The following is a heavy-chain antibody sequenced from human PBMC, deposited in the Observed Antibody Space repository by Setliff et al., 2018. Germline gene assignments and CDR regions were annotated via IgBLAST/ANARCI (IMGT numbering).Heavy chain of an antibody. V-gene: IGHV3-15*01. Sequence: LRLSCAASGFTFSNAWMSWVRQAPGKGLEWVGRIKSKTDGGTTDYAAPVKGRFTISRDDSKNTLYLQMNSLRAEDTAIYYCAKGGYSGSHYFDYWGQGTLVTVSS. CDR2: IKSKTDGGTT. CDR3: AKGGYSGSHYFDY. CDR1: GFTFSNAW. J-gene: IGHJ4*02. D-gene: IGHD1-26*01.